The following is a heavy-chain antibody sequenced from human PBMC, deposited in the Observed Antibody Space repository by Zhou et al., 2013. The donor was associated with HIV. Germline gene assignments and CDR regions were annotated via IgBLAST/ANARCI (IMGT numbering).Heavy chain of an antibody. Sequence: QVQLVQSGAEVKKPGSSVKVSCKASGGTFSSYAISWVRQAPGQGLEWMGRIIPILGIANYAQKFQGRVTITADKSTSTAYMELSSLRSEDTAVYYCASQDVDTAMVVDYWGQGTLVTVSS. V-gene: IGHV1-69*04. J-gene: IGHJ4*02. CDR1: GGTFSSYA. D-gene: IGHD5-18*01. CDR2: IIPILGIA. CDR3: ASQDVDTAMVVDY.